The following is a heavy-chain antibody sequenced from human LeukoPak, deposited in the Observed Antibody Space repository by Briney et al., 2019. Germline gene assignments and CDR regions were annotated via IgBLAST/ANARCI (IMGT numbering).Heavy chain of an antibody. J-gene: IGHJ4*02. Sequence: PSETLSLTCTVSGGSISSYYWSWIRQPPGKGLEWVAYMSYSGSTNYNPSLKSRVAISVATSKNQFSLTLPSVTAAAPAVSYCAGGGPSSLDYWGRGPLVTVSS. CDR3: AGGGPSSLDY. CDR1: GGSISSYY. D-gene: IGHD6-6*01. V-gene: IGHV4-59*01. CDR2: MSYSGST.